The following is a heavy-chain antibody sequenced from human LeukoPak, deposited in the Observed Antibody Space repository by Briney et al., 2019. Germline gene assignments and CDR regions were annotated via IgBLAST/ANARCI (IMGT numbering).Heavy chain of an antibody. CDR2: IYYSGST. Sequence: SETLSLTCTVSGGSISSGGYYWSWIRQRPGKGLEWIGYIYYSGSTYYNPSLKSRVTISVDTSKNQFSLKLSSVTAADTAVYYCARDLGLNWNYEKNAFDIWGQGTMVTVSS. CDR1: GGSISSGGYY. V-gene: IGHV4-31*03. CDR3: ARDLGLNWNYEKNAFDI. D-gene: IGHD1-7*01. J-gene: IGHJ3*02.